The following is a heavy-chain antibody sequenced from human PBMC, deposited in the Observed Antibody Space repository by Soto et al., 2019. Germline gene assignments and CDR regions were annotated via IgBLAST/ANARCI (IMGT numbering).Heavy chain of an antibody. V-gene: IGHV4-39*01. CDR1: GGSISSSSYY. CDR3: ARPLEWLYGGYYYYGMDV. CDR2: IYYSGST. J-gene: IGHJ6*02. Sequence: PSETLSLTCTVSGGSISSSSYYWGWIRQPPGKGLEWIGSIYYSGSTYYNPSLKSRVTISVDTSKNQFSLKLSSVTAADTAVYYCARPLEWLYGGYYYYGMDVWGQGTTVTVSS. D-gene: IGHD3-3*01.